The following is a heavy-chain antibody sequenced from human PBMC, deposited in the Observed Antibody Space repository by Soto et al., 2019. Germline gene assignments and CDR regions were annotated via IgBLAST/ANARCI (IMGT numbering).Heavy chain of an antibody. CDR1: GGSISSGDYY. CDR2: IYYSGST. Sequence: SETLSLTCTVSGGSISSGDYYWSWIRQPPGKGLEWIGYIYYSGSTYYNPSLKSRVTISVDTSKNQFSLKLSSVTAADTAVYYCARVGGSTQFDYWGQGTLVTVSS. J-gene: IGHJ4*02. V-gene: IGHV4-30-4*01. D-gene: IGHD3-16*01. CDR3: ARVGGSTQFDY.